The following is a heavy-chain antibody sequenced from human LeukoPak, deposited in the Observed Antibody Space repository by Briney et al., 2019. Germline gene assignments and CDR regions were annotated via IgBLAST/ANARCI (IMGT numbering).Heavy chain of an antibody. D-gene: IGHD3-3*01. CDR3: ARDAGARGYYDFWSGSD. CDR2: IYHSGST. CDR1: GGSLSGYY. V-gene: IGHV4-59*12. J-gene: IGHJ4*02. Sequence: PSETLSLTCTVSGGSLSGYYWSWIRQPPGKGLEWIGYIYHSGSTYYNPSLKSRVTISVDRSKNQFSLKLTSATAADTAVYYCARDAGARGYYDFWSGSDWGQGTLVTVSS.